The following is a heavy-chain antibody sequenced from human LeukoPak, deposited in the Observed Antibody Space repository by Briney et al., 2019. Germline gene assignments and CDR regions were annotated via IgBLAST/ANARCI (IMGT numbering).Heavy chain of an antibody. J-gene: IGHJ3*02. D-gene: IGHD3-22*01. Sequence: GESLNISCKGSGYRFASYWISWVRQTPGKGLEWMGRIDPSDSHTNYSPSFQGHVTISSDKSISTAYLQWSSLKASDTAMYYCARQYHYDSSGYPYAFEIWGPGTLVTVSS. CDR3: ARQYHYDSSGYPYAFEI. CDR1: GYRFASYW. V-gene: IGHV5-10-1*01. CDR2: IDPSDSHT.